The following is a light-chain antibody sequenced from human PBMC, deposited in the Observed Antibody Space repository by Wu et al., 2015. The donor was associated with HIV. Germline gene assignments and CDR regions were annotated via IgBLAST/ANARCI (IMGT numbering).Light chain of an antibody. J-gene: IGKJ1*01. CDR2: GAS. V-gene: IGKV3-20*01. CDR1: QSISSSY. Sequence: EIVLTQSPGTLSLSPGGRATLSCRASQSISSSYLAWYQQKPGQAPRLLIYGASSRATGIPDRFSGSGSGTDFTLTINRLEPEDFAVYYCQQYGYSQTFGQGTKVEIK. CDR3: QQYGYSQT.